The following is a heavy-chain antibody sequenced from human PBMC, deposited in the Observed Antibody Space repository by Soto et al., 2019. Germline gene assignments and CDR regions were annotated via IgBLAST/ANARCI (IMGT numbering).Heavy chain of an antibody. V-gene: IGHV4-61*01. Sequence: QVQLQESGPRLVKPSETVSLTCTVSGGSVSSDTHYWSWIRLPPGKLLEWIGFIYSSGNTNYNPSLKSRVTMSVDTSKNQFSLKLRSVIVADTAVYHCARFVRSCSGTTCYTRADVWGQGTTVSVSS. CDR2: IYSSGNT. J-gene: IGHJ6*02. D-gene: IGHD2-2*02. CDR3: ARFVRSCSGTTCYTRADV. CDR1: GGSVSSDTHY.